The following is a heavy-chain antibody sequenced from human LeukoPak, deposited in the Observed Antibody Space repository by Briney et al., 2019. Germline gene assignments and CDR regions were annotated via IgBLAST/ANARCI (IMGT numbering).Heavy chain of an antibody. CDR2: IYPGDSDT. J-gene: IGHJ5*02. V-gene: IGHV5-51*01. CDR1: GYTFTRYW. Sequence: GESLRISCKGSGYTFTRYWIGWVRQMPGKGLEWMAIIYPGDSDTRYSPSFQGQVTISVDKSISTAYMQWSSPKASDTAIYYCVRTSGWYSSWFDPWGQGTLVTVSS. D-gene: IGHD6-19*01. CDR3: VRTSGWYSSWFDP.